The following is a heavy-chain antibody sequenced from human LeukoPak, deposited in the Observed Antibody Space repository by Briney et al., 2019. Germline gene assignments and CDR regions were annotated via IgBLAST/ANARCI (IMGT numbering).Heavy chain of an antibody. Sequence: ASVKVSCTSSGYTFTSYDINWVRQATGQGLEWMGWINPDSGATSYEQKFQGRVTMTRDTSISTAYLELTSLTSEDTAVYYCAKSEMGGGVKFDYWGQGTLVTVSS. D-gene: IGHD3-16*01. CDR3: AKSEMGGGVKFDY. J-gene: IGHJ4*02. CDR1: GYTFTSYD. V-gene: IGHV1-8*01. CDR2: INPDSGAT.